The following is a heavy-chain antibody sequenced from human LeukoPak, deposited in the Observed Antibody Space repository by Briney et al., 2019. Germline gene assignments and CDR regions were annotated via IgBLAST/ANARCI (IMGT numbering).Heavy chain of an antibody. D-gene: IGHD2-2*01. V-gene: IGHV5-51*01. Sequence: GESLKISCKGSGYSFTNYWIGWVRQMPGKGLEWVGIIYPGDSDTRYSPSFQGQVTISADKSISTAYLQWSSLKASDTAMYYCARSPLYCSTTNCPGAFDIRGQGTMVTVSS. J-gene: IGHJ3*02. CDR3: ARSPLYCSTTNCPGAFDI. CDR1: GYSFTNYW. CDR2: IYPGDSDT.